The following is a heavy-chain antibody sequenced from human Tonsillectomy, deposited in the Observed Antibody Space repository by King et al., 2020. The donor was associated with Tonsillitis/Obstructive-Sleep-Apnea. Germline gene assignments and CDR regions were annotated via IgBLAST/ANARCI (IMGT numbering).Heavy chain of an antibody. CDR3: ATSPANIVVVPTTLHFDY. Sequence: QLVQSGAEAKKPGSSVRVSCRASGGTFSNYNINWVRQAPGQGLQWMGGIIPIFGTTDYAQKFQGRVTITADESTSTAYMDLSSLRSEDTAVYYCATSPANIVVVPTTLHFDYWGQGTLVTVSS. J-gene: IGHJ4*02. D-gene: IGHD2-2*01. CDR2: IIPIFGTT. CDR1: GGTFSNYN. V-gene: IGHV1-69*12.